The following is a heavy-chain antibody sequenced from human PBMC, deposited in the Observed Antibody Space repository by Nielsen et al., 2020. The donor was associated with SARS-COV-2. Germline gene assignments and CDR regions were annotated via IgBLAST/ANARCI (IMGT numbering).Heavy chain of an antibody. CDR2: MNPNSGNT. Sequence: ASVKVSCKASGYTFTSYVINWVRQATGQGLEWMGWMNPNSGNTGYAQKFQGRVTMTRNTSISTAYMELSSLRSEDTAVYYCARDLTDGSGSYYNRGYYYYGMDVWGQGTTVTVSS. D-gene: IGHD3-10*01. V-gene: IGHV1-8*01. CDR3: ARDLTDGSGSYYNRGYYYYGMDV. J-gene: IGHJ6*02. CDR1: GYTFTSYV.